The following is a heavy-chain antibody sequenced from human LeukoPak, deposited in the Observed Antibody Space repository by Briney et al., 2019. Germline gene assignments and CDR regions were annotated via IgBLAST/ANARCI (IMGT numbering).Heavy chain of an antibody. J-gene: IGHJ5*02. D-gene: IGHD3-9*01. CDR3: ARNTLGFYDILTGRLEA. Sequence: GGSLRLSCAASGFTFSSYAMHRVRQAPGKGLEWVAVISYDGSNKYYADSVKGRFTISRDNSKNTLYLQMNSLRAEDTAVYYCARNTLGFYDILTGRLEAWGQGTLVTVSS. CDR2: ISYDGSNK. V-gene: IGHV3-30*04. CDR1: GFTFSSYA.